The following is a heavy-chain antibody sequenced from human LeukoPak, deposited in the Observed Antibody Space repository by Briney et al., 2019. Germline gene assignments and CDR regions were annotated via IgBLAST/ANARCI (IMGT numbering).Heavy chain of an antibody. CDR3: ARDTTVTLNWFDP. Sequence: ASVKVSCKASGYTFTNYAMNWVRQAPGQGLEWMGWINPNSGGTNYAQKFQGRVTMTRDTSISTAYMELSRLRSDDTAVYYCARDTTVTLNWFDPWGQGTLVTVSS. J-gene: IGHJ5*02. CDR1: GYTFTNYA. CDR2: INPNSGGT. V-gene: IGHV1-2*02. D-gene: IGHD4-11*01.